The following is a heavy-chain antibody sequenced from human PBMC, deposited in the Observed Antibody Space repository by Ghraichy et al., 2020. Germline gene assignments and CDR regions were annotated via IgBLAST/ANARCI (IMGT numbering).Heavy chain of an antibody. CDR1: GGSISSYY. D-gene: IGHD3-16*01. CDR3: ARDGIRIWDYYYYGMDV. Sequence: SQTLSLTCTVSGGSISSYYWSWIRQPAGKGLEWIGRIYTSGSTNYNPSLKSRVTMSVDTSKNQFSLKLSSVTAADTAVYYCARDGIRIWDYYYYGMDVWGQGTTVTVSS. V-gene: IGHV4-4*07. CDR2: IYTSGST. J-gene: IGHJ6*02.